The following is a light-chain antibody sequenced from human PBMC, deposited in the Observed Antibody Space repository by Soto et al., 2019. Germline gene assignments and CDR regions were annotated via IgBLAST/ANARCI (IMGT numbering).Light chain of an antibody. CDR1: QGVSSSY. V-gene: IGKV3-20*01. Sequence: EIVLTQSPGTLSLSPGERATLSCRASQGVSSSYLAWYQQKPGQPPRLLIYGASSRATGIPDRFSGSGSGTDFTLTITRLEPEDFAVYYCRRCRTSFGGGTKVEIK. CDR2: GAS. J-gene: IGKJ4*01. CDR3: RRCRTS.